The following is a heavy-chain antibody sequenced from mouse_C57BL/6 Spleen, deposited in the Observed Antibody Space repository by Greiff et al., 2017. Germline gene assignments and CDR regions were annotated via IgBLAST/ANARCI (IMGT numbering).Heavy chain of an antibody. J-gene: IGHJ2*01. V-gene: IGHV1-82*01. CDR3: AREERGYFDY. Sequence: VKLQESGPELVKPGASVKISCKASGYAFSSSWMNWVKQRPGKGLEWIGRIYPGDGDTNYNGKFKGKATLTADKSSSTAYMQLSSLTSEDSAVYFCAREERGYFDYWGQGTTLTVSS. CDR1: GYAFSSSW. CDR2: IYPGDGDT.